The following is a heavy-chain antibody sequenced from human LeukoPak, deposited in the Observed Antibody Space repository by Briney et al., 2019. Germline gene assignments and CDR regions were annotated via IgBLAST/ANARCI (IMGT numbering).Heavy chain of an antibody. CDR2: ISGSGNST. Sequence: PGGSLRLSCAASGFTFSSYAMTWVRQAPGKGLEWVSAISGSGNSTYYADSVKGRFTISRDNSKNTLYLQMNSLRAEDTAVYYCARDRVGATDYFDYWGQGTLVTVSS. J-gene: IGHJ4*02. D-gene: IGHD1-26*01. CDR3: ARDRVGATDYFDY. CDR1: GFTFSSYA. V-gene: IGHV3-23*01.